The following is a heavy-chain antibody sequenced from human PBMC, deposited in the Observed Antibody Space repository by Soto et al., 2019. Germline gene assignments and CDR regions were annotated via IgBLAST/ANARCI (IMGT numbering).Heavy chain of an antibody. V-gene: IGHV4-59*01. CDR3: ARYRREAVAGYTLDN. J-gene: IGHJ4*02. CDR2: VYNSGST. D-gene: IGHD6-13*01. CDR1: GGSISSNY. Sequence: SETLSLTCTVSGGSISSNYWTWIRQPPGKGLEWIGYVYNSGSTNYNPSLKSRVTISEGTSKSQFSLKVNSMTAADTAVYYCARYRREAVAGYTLDNWGQGILVTVSS.